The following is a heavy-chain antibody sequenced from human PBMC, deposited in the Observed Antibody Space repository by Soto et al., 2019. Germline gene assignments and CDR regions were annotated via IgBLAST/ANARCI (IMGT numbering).Heavy chain of an antibody. J-gene: IGHJ4*02. V-gene: IGHV1-69*13. CDR1: GGTFSSYA. Sequence: ASVKVSCKASGGTFSSYAISWVRQAPGQGLEWMGGIIPIFGTANYAQKFQGRVTITADESTSTAYMELSSLRSEDTAVYYCAVTYYYGSGSYSVFDYWGQGTLVTVSS. D-gene: IGHD3-10*01. CDR3: AVTYYYGSGSYSVFDY. CDR2: IIPIFGTA.